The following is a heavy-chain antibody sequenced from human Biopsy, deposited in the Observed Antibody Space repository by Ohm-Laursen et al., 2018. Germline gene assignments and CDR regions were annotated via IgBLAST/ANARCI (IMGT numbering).Heavy chain of an antibody. D-gene: IGHD1-14*01. J-gene: IGHJ6*02. CDR1: GGTFGNYP. V-gene: IGHV1-69*06. CDR2: IIPIFNTP. CDR3: ARDTELLSIGLDYNFGMVV. Sequence: GASVKVSCKVSGGTFGNYPISWVRQAPGQGLEWMGGIIPIFNTPKYAQRFQGRVTITADRSTTTAYMELSSLRSEDTAVYYCARDTELLSIGLDYNFGMVVWGQGTTVTVSS.